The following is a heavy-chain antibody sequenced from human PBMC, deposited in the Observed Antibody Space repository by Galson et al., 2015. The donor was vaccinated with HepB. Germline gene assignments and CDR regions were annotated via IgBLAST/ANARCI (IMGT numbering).Heavy chain of an antibody. CDR3: ARDTIAARRGDFDI. Sequence: SLRLSCAASGFTFSDYYMSWIRQAPGKGLEWVSYISSSSSYTNYADSVKGRFTISRDNAKNSLYLQMNSLRAEDTAVYYCARDTIAARRGDFDIWGQGTMVTVSS. J-gene: IGHJ3*02. CDR2: ISSSSSYT. CDR1: GFTFSDYY. V-gene: IGHV3-11*05. D-gene: IGHD6-13*01.